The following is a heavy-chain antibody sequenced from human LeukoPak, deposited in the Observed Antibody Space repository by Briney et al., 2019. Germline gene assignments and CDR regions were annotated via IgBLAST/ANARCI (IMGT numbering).Heavy chain of an antibody. CDR3: ASTSSMGFRSGYPYGMDV. CDR1: GFTVSSNY. Sequence: GSLRLSCAASGFTVSSNYMSWVRQAPGKGLEWVSVIYSGGSTYYADSVKGRFTISRDNSKNTLYLQMNSLRAEDTAVYYCASTSSMGFRSGYPYGMDVWAKGPRSPSP. CDR2: IYSGGST. V-gene: IGHV3-53*01. D-gene: IGHD3-3*01. J-gene: IGHJ6*02.